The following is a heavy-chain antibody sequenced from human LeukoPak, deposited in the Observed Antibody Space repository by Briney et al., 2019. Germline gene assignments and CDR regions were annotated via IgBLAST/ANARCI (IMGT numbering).Heavy chain of an antibody. CDR3: ARSGYRYGADALDI. CDR2: IYYSVRT. CDR1: VVSISSDY. J-gene: IGHJ3*02. V-gene: IGHV4-59*01. Sequence: PSETLSLTCTVSVVSISSDYWSWIRHPPGRGLECSGLIYYSVRTNYQPSLKSRVTISVDTSKTQFSLKLSSVTAADTAVYYCARSGYRYGADALDIWGQGTMVTVSS. D-gene: IGHD5-18*01.